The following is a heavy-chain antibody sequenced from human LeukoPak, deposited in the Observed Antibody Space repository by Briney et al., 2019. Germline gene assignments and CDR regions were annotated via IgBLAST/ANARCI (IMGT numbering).Heavy chain of an antibody. D-gene: IGHD5-18*01. J-gene: IGHJ3*02. Sequence: PSETLSLTCTVSGGSISSFYWSWIRQPAGKGLEGIGYIYYSRSTNYNPSLKSRVTISVDTSKNQFSLKLSSVTAADTAVYYCARRGYSYAQRYAFDIWGQGTMVTVSS. CDR2: IYYSRST. V-gene: IGHV4-59*08. CDR3: ARRGYSYAQRYAFDI. CDR1: GGSISSFY.